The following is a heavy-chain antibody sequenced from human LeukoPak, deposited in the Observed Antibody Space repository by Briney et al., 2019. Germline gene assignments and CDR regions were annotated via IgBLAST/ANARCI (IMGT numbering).Heavy chain of an antibody. V-gene: IGHV3-7*01. CDR2: IKQDGGEK. Sequence: GSLRLSCAASGFTFSSCWMSWVRQAPGKGLEWVANIKQDGGEKYYVDSVKGRFTISRDNAKNSLYLQMNSLRAEDTAVYYCARMEWRYSGSSRAFDYWGQGTLVTVSS. CDR3: ARMEWRYSGSSRAFDY. CDR1: GFTFSSCW. J-gene: IGHJ4*02. D-gene: IGHD1-26*01.